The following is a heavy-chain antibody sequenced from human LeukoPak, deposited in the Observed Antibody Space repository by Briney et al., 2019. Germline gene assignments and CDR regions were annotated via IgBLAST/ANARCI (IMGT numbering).Heavy chain of an antibody. CDR3: AKDIIGGDYGEGFDY. J-gene: IGHJ4*02. CDR2: ISGSGGTT. Sequence: GGPLRLSCAASGFTFSSYAMSWVRQAPGKGLEWVSTISGSGGTTYYVDSVKGRFTISRDNSKNTLYLQMNSLRAEDTAVYYCAKDIIGGDYGEGFDYWGQGTLVTVSS. CDR1: GFTFSSYA. D-gene: IGHD4-17*01. V-gene: IGHV3-23*01.